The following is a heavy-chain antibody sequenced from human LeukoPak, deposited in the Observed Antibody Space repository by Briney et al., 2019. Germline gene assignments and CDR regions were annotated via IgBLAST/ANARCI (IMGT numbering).Heavy chain of an antibody. J-gene: IGHJ6*04. CDR3: ARDSGGDYYYYYGMDV. CDR1: GYTFTSYY. D-gene: IGHD5-12*01. V-gene: IGHV1-46*01. Sequence: ASVKVSFKASGYTFTSYYMHWVRQAPGQGLEWMGLINPSGGSTSYAQKFQGRVTMTRDTSTSTVYMELSSLRSEDTAVYYCARDSGGDYYYYYGMDVWGKGTTVTVSS. CDR2: INPSGGST.